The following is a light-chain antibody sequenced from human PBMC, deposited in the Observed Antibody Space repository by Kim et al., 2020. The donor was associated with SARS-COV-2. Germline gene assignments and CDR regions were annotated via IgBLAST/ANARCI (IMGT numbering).Light chain of an antibody. CDR2: YVS. J-gene: IGLJ2*01. CDR3: CSYASSGTLI. CDR1: SSDVGNYNY. V-gene: IGLV2-14*03. Sequence: GQSLTISCNGTSSDVGNYNYVSWLQHHPGEAAKFMIYYVSKRPSGVSDRFFGSKSGSTASLTISGLQTEDEAHYYCCSYASSGTLIFGGGTQLTVL.